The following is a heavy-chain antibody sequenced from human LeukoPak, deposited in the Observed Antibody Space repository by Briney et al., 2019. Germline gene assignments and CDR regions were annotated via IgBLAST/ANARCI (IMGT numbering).Heavy chain of an antibody. CDR3: ASGTDTAMGDYGMDV. Sequence: GASVKVSCKASGGTFSSYAICWVRQAPGQGLEWMGGIIPIFGTANYAQKFQGRVTITADKSTSTAYMELSSLRSEDTAVYYCASGTDTAMGDYGMDVWGKGTTVTVSS. CDR2: IIPIFGTA. V-gene: IGHV1-69*06. J-gene: IGHJ6*04. D-gene: IGHD5-18*01. CDR1: GGTFSSYA.